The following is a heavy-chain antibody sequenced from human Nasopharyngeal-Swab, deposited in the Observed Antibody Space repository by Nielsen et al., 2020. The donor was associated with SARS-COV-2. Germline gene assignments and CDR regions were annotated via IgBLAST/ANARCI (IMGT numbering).Heavy chain of an antibody. CDR2: IIPIFGTV. CDR3: ARDSGCRGVY. V-gene: IGHV1-69*01. Sequence: WVRQAPGQGLEWMGGIIPIFGTVNYAQKFQGRVTITADESTSTAYMELSSLRSEDTAVYYCARDSGCRGVYWGQGTLVTVSS. J-gene: IGHJ4*02. D-gene: IGHD5-18*01.